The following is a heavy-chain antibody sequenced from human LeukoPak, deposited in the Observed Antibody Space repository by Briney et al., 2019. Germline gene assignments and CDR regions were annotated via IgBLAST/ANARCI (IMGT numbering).Heavy chain of an antibody. V-gene: IGHV3-7*01. CDR1: GFTFSTYW. D-gene: IGHD3-10*01. CDR3: ARDEVGGFFDF. CDR2: IKEDGSER. Sequence: GGSLRLSCAASGFTFSTYWMSWPRQAPGKGLEWVANIKEDGSERYCGDSVKGRFSIYRDNARSLVFLQMNSLRVEDSAVYYCARDEVGGFFDFWGEGTLVTVSS. J-gene: IGHJ4*02.